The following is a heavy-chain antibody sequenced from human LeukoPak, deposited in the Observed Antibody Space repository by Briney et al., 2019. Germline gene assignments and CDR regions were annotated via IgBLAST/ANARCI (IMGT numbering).Heavy chain of an antibody. CDR1: GGTFSSYA. CDR2: IIPILGIA. J-gene: IGHJ6*02. Sequence: GASVKVSCKASGGTFSSYAISWVRQAPGQGLEWMGRIIPILGIANYAQKFKGRVTITADKSTSTAYMELSSLRSEDTAVYYCARAVVVPAADYYYYGMDVWGQGTTVTVSS. D-gene: IGHD2-2*01. CDR3: ARAVVVPAADYYYYGMDV. V-gene: IGHV1-69*04.